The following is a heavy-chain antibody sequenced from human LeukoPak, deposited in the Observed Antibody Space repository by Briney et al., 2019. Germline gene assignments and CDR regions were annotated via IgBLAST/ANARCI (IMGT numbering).Heavy chain of an antibody. D-gene: IGHD3-10*01. CDR3: ATYYGSGSYLGYYGMDV. J-gene: IGHJ6*02. CDR2: IYYSGST. V-gene: IGHV4-39*07. Sequence: SETLSLTCTVSGGSISSSSYYWGWTRQPPGKGLEWIGSIYYSGSTYYNPSLKSRVTISVDTSKNQFSLKLSSVTAADTAVYYCATYYGSGSYLGYYGMDVWGQGTTVTVSS. CDR1: GGSISSSSYY.